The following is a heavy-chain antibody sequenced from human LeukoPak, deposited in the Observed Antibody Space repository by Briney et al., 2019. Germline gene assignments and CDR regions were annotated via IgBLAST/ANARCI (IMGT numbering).Heavy chain of an antibody. J-gene: IGHJ4*02. CDR2: IHPSGRT. D-gene: IGHD5-24*01. Sequence: SSETLSLTCAVYGGSFSGYYLTWIRQPPGKGLEWIGEIHPSGRTNYSPSLESRVTISLDTSKNQFSLKLSSVTAADTAIYYCARGRDEYKGGNYWGREPWSPSPQ. CDR1: GGSFSGYY. CDR3: ARGRDEYKGGNY. V-gene: IGHV4-34*01.